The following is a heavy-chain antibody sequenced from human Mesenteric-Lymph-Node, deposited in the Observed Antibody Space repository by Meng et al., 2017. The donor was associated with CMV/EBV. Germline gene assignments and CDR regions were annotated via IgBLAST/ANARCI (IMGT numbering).Heavy chain of an antibody. V-gene: IGHV4-31*03. CDR1: GGSISSGGYY. D-gene: IGHD7-27*01. CDR2: IYYSGST. Sequence: TVSGGSISSGGYYWSWIRQHPGKGLEWIGYIYYSGSTYYNPSLKSRVTISVDTSKNQFSLKLSSVTAADTAVYYCANTGDELMWYFDLWGRGTLAPSPQ. J-gene: IGHJ2*01. CDR3: ANTGDELMWYFDL.